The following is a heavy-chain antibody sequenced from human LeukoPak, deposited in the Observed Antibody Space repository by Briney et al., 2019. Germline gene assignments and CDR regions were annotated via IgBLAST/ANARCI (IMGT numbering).Heavy chain of an antibody. CDR3: ARDGSKGRSSSWYEGFDP. CDR2: TYYRSKWYN. Sequence: SQTLSLTCAISGDSVSSNSAAWNWIRQSPSRGLEWLGRTYYRSKWYNDYAVSVKSRITINPDTSKNQFSLQLDSVTPEDTAVYYCARDGSKGRSSSWYEGFDPWGQGTLVTVSS. J-gene: IGHJ5*02. V-gene: IGHV6-1*01. D-gene: IGHD6-13*01. CDR1: GDSVSSNSAA.